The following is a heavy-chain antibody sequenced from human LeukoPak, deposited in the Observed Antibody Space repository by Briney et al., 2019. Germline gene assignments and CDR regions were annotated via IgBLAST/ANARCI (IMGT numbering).Heavy chain of an antibody. CDR1: GFTFTTYW. D-gene: IGHD4-17*01. V-gene: IGHV3-21*01. J-gene: IGHJ4*02. CDR3: ARDSYGDYAFDY. CDR2: ISSSSTYI. Sequence: GGSLRLSCAASGFTFTTYWMSWVRQAPGKGLEWVSSISSSSTYIYYADSVKGRFTISRDNAKNSLYLQMNNLRAEDTAVYYCARDSYGDYAFDYWGQGTLVTVSS.